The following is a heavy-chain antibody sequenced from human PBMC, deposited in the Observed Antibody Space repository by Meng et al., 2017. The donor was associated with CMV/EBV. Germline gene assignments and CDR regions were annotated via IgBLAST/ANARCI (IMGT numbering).Heavy chain of an antibody. D-gene: IGHD3-3*01. CDR1: GYTFTGYY. CDR3: ARDLYDDCWSGYYFYYGMDV. CDR2: INPNSGGT. Sequence: ASVKVSCKASGYTFTGYYMHWVRQAPGQGLEWMGWINPNSGGTNCAQKFQGRVTMTRDTSISTAYMELSRLRSDDTAVYYCARDLYDDCWSGYYFYYGMDVWGQGTTVTVSS. J-gene: IGHJ6*02. V-gene: IGHV1-2*02.